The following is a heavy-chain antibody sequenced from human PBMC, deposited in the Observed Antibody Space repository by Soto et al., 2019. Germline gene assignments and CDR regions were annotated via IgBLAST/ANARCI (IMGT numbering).Heavy chain of an antibody. D-gene: IGHD2-2*01. V-gene: IGHV1-69*02. CDR2: IIPILGIA. CDR1: GGTFSSYT. Sequence: GASVKVSCKASGGTFSSYTINWVRQAPGQGLEWMGRIIPILGIANYAQKFQGRVTITADKSTSTAYTELSSLRFDDTAAYYCARVLRDYCSSTSCFVFDTWGQGTMVTVSS. CDR3: ARVLRDYCSSTSCFVFDT. J-gene: IGHJ3*02.